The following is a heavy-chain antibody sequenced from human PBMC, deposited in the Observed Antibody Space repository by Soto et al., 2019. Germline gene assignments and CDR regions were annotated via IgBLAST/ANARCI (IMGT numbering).Heavy chain of an antibody. CDR1: GFTFSSYA. J-gene: IGHJ4*02. V-gene: IGHV3-30-3*01. Sequence: ESGGGVVQPGRSLRLSCAASGFTFSSYAMHWVRQAPGKGLEWVAVISYDGSNKYYADSVKGRFTISRDNSKNTLYLQMNSLRAEDTAVYYCARGNYSPDYWGQGTLVTVSS. D-gene: IGHD4-4*01. CDR2: ISYDGSNK. CDR3: ARGNYSPDY.